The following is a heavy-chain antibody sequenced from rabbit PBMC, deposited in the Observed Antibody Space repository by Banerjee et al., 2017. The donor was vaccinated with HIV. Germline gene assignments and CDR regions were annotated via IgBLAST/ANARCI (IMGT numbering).Heavy chain of an antibody. D-gene: IGHD8-1*01. CDR2: IYPNVGST. CDR3: ARGPRSSYWIADYFDL. J-gene: IGHJ4*01. CDR1: EFSFSSSYY. Sequence: QSLEESGGDLVKPGASLTLTCTASEFSFSSSYYMCWVRQAPGKGLELIACIYPNVGSTDYAIWVNGRFTISLDNAQNTVFLQMTSLTAADTATYFCARGPRSSYWIADYFDLWGQGTLVTVS. V-gene: IGHV1S40*01.